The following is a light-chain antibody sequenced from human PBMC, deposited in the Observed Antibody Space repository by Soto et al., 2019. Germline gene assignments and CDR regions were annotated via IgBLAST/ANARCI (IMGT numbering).Light chain of an antibody. Sequence: QSALTQPSAVSGSPGQSFTISGPETSGEVGGYNYVSWYQQHPGKATTRMIYEVSHRPSGLSDPFSASKSGNPPSLTISGLQAEDEADYYCSSYTGSSTPFVFGTGTKVTVL. J-gene: IGLJ1*01. V-gene: IGLV2-14*01. CDR1: SGEVGGYNY. CDR2: EVS. CDR3: SSYTGSSTPFV.